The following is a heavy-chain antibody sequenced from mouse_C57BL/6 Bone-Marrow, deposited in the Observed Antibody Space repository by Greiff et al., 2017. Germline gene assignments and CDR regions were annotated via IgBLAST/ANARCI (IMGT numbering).Heavy chain of an antibody. V-gene: IGHV8-12*01. Sequence: QVTLKESGPGILQSSQTLSLTCSFSGFSLSTSGMGVSWIRQPSGKGLEWLAHIYWDDDKRYNPSLKSRLTISKDTSRNQVFLKITSVDTADTATYYCARRERGYGNYDAMDYWGQGTSVTVSS. CDR3: ARRERGYGNYDAMDY. CDR2: IYWDDDK. J-gene: IGHJ4*01. D-gene: IGHD2-10*02. CDR1: GFSLSTSGMG.